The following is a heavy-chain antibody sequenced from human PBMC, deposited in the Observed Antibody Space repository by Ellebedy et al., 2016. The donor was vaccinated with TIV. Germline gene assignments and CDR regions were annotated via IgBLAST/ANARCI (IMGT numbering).Heavy chain of an antibody. Sequence: GGSLRLSXAASGFTFSSYSMNWVRQAPGKGLEWVSFISSSSSYIYYADSVKGRFTISRDNAKNSLYLQMNSLRAEDTAVYYCAAGRIAVAGGFDYWGQGTLVTVSS. D-gene: IGHD6-19*01. CDR3: AAGRIAVAGGFDY. V-gene: IGHV3-21*04. CDR1: GFTFSSYS. CDR2: ISSSSSYI. J-gene: IGHJ4*02.